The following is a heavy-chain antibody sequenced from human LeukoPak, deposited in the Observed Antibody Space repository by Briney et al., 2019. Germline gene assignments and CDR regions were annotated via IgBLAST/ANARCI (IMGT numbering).Heavy chain of an antibody. V-gene: IGHV4-34*01. Sequence: PSETLSLTCAVYGGSSSGFYWSWVRQPPGKGLEWIGSIYYSGSTYYNPSLKSRVTISVDTSKNQFSLKLSSVTAADTAVYYCARGLVVVTYPWYFDYWGQGTLVTVSS. CDR2: IYYSGST. D-gene: IGHD2-21*02. J-gene: IGHJ4*02. CDR3: ARGLVVVTYPWYFDY. CDR1: GGSSSGFY.